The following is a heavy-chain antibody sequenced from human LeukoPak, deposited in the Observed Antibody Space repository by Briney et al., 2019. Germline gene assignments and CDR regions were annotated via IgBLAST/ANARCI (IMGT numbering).Heavy chain of an antibody. CDR1: GFTVSSNY. CDR2: IYSGGST. J-gene: IGHJ4*02. D-gene: IGHD5-12*01. Sequence: GGSLRLSCAASGFTVSSNYMSWVRQAPGKGLEWVSVIYSGGSTYYADFVKGRFTISRDNAKNSLYLQMNSLRAEDTAVYYCARVGRDIVATEDYWGQGTLVTVSS. V-gene: IGHV3-66*01. CDR3: ARVGRDIVATEDY.